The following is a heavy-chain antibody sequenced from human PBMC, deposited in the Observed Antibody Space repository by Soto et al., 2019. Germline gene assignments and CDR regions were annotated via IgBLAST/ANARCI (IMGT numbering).Heavy chain of an antibody. Sequence: QVQLVQSGAEVKKPGSSVKVSCKASGGTFSSYAISWVRQAPGQGLEWMGGIIPIFGTANYAQKFQGRVTITADESTSTDYMELSSLRSEDTAVYYCARDHSPYYYDSSGYPSLYYWGQGTLVTVSS. V-gene: IGHV1-69*01. D-gene: IGHD3-22*01. CDR3: ARDHSPYYYDSSGYPSLYY. CDR2: IIPIFGTA. J-gene: IGHJ4*02. CDR1: GGTFSSYA.